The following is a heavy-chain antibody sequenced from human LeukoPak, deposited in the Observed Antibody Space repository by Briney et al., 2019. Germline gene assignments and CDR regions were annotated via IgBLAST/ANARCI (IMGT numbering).Heavy chain of an antibody. J-gene: IGHJ4*02. Sequence: GGSLRLSCAASGFTVSSNYMSWVRQAPGKGLEWVGRIKSRTDGGTTDYAAPVKGRFTISRDDSKNTLYLQVNSLKTEDTAVYYCTTDIVATINDYWGQGTLVTVSS. V-gene: IGHV3-15*01. CDR3: TTDIVATINDY. CDR1: GFTVSSNY. D-gene: IGHD5-12*01. CDR2: IKSRTDGGTT.